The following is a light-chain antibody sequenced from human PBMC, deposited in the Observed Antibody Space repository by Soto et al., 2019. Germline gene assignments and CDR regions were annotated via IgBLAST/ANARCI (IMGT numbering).Light chain of an antibody. V-gene: IGLV2-14*01. CDR1: SSDVGGYNY. J-gene: IGLJ1*01. CDR3: SSYTSSSNLV. CDR2: DVS. Sequence: QSVLTQPASVSGSPGQSITISCTGTSSDVGGYNYVSWYQQHPGKAPKLMIYDVSNRPSGVSNRFSGSKSGNTASLTISGLQAEDEAEYYCSSYTSSSNLVFGTGTKVTVL.